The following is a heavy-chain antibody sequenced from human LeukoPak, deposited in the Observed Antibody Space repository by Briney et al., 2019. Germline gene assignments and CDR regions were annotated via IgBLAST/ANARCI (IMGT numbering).Heavy chain of an antibody. V-gene: IGHV1-18*01. J-gene: IGHJ4*02. CDR2: ISAYNGNT. CDR3: ARIGRPGIAAAGTSSMDY. Sequence: ASVKVSCKASGYTFTSYGISWVRQAPGQGLEWMGWISAYNGNTNYAQKLQGRVTMTTVTSTSTAYMELRSLRSDDTAVYYCARIGRPGIAAAGTSSMDYWGQGTLVTVSS. D-gene: IGHD6-13*01. CDR1: GYTFTSYG.